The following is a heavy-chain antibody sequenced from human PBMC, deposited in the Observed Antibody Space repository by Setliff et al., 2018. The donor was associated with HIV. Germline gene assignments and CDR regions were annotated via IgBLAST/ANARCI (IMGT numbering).Heavy chain of an antibody. CDR3: AAPRGMSTILVY. D-gene: IGHD3-9*01. CDR1: GGSISSSSYY. CDR2: IYHSGST. J-gene: IGHJ4*02. V-gene: IGHV4-39*01. Sequence: SETLSLTCTVSGGSISSSSYYWGWIRQPPGKGLEWIGSIYHSGSTNYNPSLKNRVLISVDTSKNQFSLKLNSVTAADTATYFCAAPRGMSTILVYWGRGTLVTVSS.